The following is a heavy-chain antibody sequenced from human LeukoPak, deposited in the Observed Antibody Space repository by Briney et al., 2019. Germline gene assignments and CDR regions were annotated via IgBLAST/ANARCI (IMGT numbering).Heavy chain of an antibody. CDR2: IYHSGST. J-gene: IGHJ5*01. V-gene: IGHV4-30-2*01. D-gene: IGHD3-10*01. Sequence: PSQTLSLTCTVSGGSISSGGYYWSWIRQPPGKGLEWIGYIYHSGSTYYNPSLKSRVTISVDTSKNQFSLKLSSVTAADTAVYYCARSRQASGLFNSWGQGTLVVVSS. CDR1: GGSISSGGYY. CDR3: ARSRQASGLFNS.